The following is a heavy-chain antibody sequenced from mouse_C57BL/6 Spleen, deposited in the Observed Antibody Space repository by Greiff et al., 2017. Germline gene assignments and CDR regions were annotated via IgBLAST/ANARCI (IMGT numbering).Heavy chain of an antibody. J-gene: IGHJ2*01. CDR1: GYTFTDYY. V-gene: IGHV1-19*01. CDR3: ARVPDFDY. CDR2: INPYNGGT. Sequence: VQLKQSGPVLVKPGASVKMSCKASGYTFTDYYMNWVKQSHGKSLEWIGVINPYNGGTSYNQKFKGKATLTVDKSSSTAYMELNSLTAEDSAVYYCARVPDFDYWGQGTTLTVSS.